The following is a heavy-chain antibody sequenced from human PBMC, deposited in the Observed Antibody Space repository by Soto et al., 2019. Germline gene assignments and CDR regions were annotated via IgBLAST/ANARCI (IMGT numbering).Heavy chain of an antibody. CDR3: AKDSSGWYGRAVDY. CDR2: ISGSGGST. J-gene: IGHJ4*02. V-gene: IGHV3-23*01. CDR1: GFTFSSYA. D-gene: IGHD6-19*01. Sequence: GGSLRLSCAASGFTFSSYAMSWVRQAPGKGLEWVSAISGSGGSTYYADSVKGRFTISRDNSKNTLYLQMNSLRAEDTAVYYCAKDSSGWYGRAVDYWGQGTLVTVSS.